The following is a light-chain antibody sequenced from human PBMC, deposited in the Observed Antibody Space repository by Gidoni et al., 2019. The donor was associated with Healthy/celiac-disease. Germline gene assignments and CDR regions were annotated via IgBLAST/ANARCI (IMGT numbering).Light chain of an antibody. CDR1: QSVSSY. Sequence: EIELTQSPATLSLSPGERAPLSCSASQSVSSYLAWYQQKPGQAPRLLSYDASNRATGIPARFSGSGSGTDFTLTISSLEPEDFAVYYCQQRSNWPPRYTFGQGTKLEIK. V-gene: IGKV3-11*01. CDR3: QQRSNWPPRYT. CDR2: DAS. J-gene: IGKJ2*01.